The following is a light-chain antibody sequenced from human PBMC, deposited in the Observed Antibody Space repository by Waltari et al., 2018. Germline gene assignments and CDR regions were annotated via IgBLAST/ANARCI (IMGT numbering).Light chain of an antibody. CDR2: DAS. CDR3: QKYGTLPAT. Sequence: EIVLTQSPGTLSLSPGERATLSCRASQSVSRTLAWYQQKPGQAPRLLIYDASSRATGIPDRFSGSGSGTDVRLTISRLEPEDFAVYYCQKYGTLPATFGQGTKVEIK. J-gene: IGKJ1*01. V-gene: IGKV3-20*01. CDR1: QSVSRT.